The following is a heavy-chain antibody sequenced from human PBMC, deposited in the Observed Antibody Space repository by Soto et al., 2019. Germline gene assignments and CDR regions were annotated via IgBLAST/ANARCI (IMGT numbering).Heavy chain of an antibody. CDR3: ARAGIAARLSFDY. Sequence: PSETLSLTCAVSGGSISSGGYSWSWIRQPPGKGLEWIGYIYHSGSTYYNPSLKSRVTISVDRSKNQFSLKLSSVTAADTAVYYCARAGIAARLSFDYWGQGTLVTVSS. CDR1: GGSISSGGYS. D-gene: IGHD6-6*01. V-gene: IGHV4-30-2*01. J-gene: IGHJ4*02. CDR2: IYHSGST.